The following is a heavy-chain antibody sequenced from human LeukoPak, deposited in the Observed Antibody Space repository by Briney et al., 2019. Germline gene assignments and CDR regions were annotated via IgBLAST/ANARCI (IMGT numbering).Heavy chain of an antibody. Sequence: SGPTLVNPPQTLTLTCTFSGFSFSSGGVGVGWIRQPPGGALEWLGVIYENDEKLYSSSLQNRLSSTKDTSKNQVVLTMANMDPVDTATYYCAHRHRGVASDIWGQGTMDTVSS. CDR3: AHRHRGVASDI. CDR2: IYENDEK. D-gene: IGHD2-15*01. J-gene: IGHJ3*02. V-gene: IGHV2-5*01. CDR1: GFSFSSGGVG.